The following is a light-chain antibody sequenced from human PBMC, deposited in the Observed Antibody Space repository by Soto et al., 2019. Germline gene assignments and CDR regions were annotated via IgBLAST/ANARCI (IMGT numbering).Light chain of an antibody. CDR1: QSVNSN. V-gene: IGKV3-15*01. CDR2: DTS. CDR3: QQYNNWPPWT. Sequence: EIVMTQSPATLSVSPGERATLSCRASQSVNSNLAWYQQKPGQAPRLLIYDTSSRATGIPARFSGSRSGTEFTLTISSLQSEDSAVYYWQQYNNWPPWTCGRGTKVDIX. J-gene: IGKJ1*01.